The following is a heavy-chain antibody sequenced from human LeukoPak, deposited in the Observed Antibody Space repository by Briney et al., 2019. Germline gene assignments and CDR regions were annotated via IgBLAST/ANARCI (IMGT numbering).Heavy chain of an antibody. J-gene: IGHJ4*02. V-gene: IGHV3-23*01. CDR3: AKDRSYSSSWTTFDY. Sequence: GGSLRLSCAASGFTFSSHGMSWVRQAPGKGLEWVSTISGSGDNTYYADSVKGRFTISRDNSKNTLYLQMNSLRAEDTAVYYCAKDRSYSSSWTTFDYWGQGTLVTVSS. CDR1: GFTFSSHG. CDR2: ISGSGDNT. D-gene: IGHD6-13*01.